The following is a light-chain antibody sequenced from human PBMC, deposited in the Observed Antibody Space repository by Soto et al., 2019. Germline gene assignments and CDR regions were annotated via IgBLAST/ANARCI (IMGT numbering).Light chain of an antibody. J-gene: IGKJ1*01. CDR1: QSVSRN. Sequence: EVVMTQSPTTLSESLRDRATLCCRASQSVSRNLAWYQQKPGQAPRLMSYGASTRATGIPARGSGSGAGTEFTLTISSLKSEDFEVYYCQQYKNWPRTFGQGTKVDI. V-gene: IGKV3-15*01. CDR3: QQYKNWPRT. CDR2: GAS.